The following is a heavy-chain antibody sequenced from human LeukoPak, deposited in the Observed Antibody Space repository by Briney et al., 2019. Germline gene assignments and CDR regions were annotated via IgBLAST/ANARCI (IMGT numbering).Heavy chain of an antibody. D-gene: IGHD3-22*01. Sequence: GASVKVSCKASGYTFTGYYMHWVRQAPGQGLEWMGWINPNRGGTNYAQKFQGRVTMTRDTSISTAYMELSRLRSDDTAVYYCARGSINCYDSSGYYFSLGYWGQGTLVTVSS. CDR3: ARGSINCYDSSGYYFSLGY. CDR1: GYTFTGYY. CDR2: INPNRGGT. J-gene: IGHJ4*02. V-gene: IGHV1-2*02.